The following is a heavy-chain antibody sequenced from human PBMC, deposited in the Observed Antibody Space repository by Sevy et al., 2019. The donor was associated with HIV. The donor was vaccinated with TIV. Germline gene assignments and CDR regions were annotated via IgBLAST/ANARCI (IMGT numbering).Heavy chain of an antibody. CDR2: IKSNADGGTI. D-gene: IGHD2-8*02. Sequence: GGSLRLSCAASGFTFTYAWMKWVRQAPGKGLEWVGRIKSNADGGTIDYAAPVKGRFIISRDDSKNTLYLQMNSLKTEDTGVYYCSTDPIILLLVTDGMDVWGQGTTVTVSS. V-gene: IGHV3-15*05. CDR1: GFTFTYAW. CDR3: STDPIILLLVTDGMDV. J-gene: IGHJ6*02.